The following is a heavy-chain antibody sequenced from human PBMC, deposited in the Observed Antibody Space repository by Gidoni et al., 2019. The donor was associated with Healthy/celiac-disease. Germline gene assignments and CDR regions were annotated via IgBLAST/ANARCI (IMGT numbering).Heavy chain of an antibody. Sequence: QVTLKESGPVLVKPTETLTLTCTVFGFALSNARMGVSLILQPTGKSLDWLAHIFSNDEKYYSTSLKSRLTISKDTSKSKLVLTMTNMDHVDIATYYCARSGGFYYDSSGYKGCFDPWGQGTLVTVSS. CDR1: GFALSNARMG. D-gene: IGHD3-22*01. CDR2: IFSNDEK. V-gene: IGHV2-26*01. J-gene: IGHJ5*02. CDR3: ARSGGFYYDSSGYKGCFDP.